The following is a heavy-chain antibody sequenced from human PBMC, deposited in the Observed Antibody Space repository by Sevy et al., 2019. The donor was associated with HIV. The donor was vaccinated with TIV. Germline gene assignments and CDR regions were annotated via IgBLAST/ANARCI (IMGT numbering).Heavy chain of an antibody. Sequence: SETLSLTCTVSGGSISSGGYYWSWIRQHPGKGLEWIGYIYYSGSTYYNPSLKSRVTISVDTSKNQFSLKLSSVTATDTAVYYCARDRRAVNYYYYYMDVWGKGTTVTVSS. CDR3: ARDRRAVNYYYYYMDV. J-gene: IGHJ6*03. D-gene: IGHD1-26*01. CDR1: GGSISSGGYY. V-gene: IGHV4-31*03. CDR2: IYYSGST.